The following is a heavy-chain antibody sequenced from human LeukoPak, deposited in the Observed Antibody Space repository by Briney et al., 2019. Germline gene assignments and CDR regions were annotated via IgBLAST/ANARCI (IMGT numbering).Heavy chain of an antibody. CDR2: INPNSGGT. Sequence: ASVKVSCKASGYTFTGYYMHWVRQAPGQGLEWMGWINPNSGGTNYAQKFQGRVTMTRDTSISTAYMELSSLRSEDTAVYYCATVVVGLVPAYGNFDYWGQGTLVTVSS. V-gene: IGHV1-2*02. CDR1: GYTFTGYY. CDR3: ATVVVGLVPAYGNFDY. D-gene: IGHD2-2*01. J-gene: IGHJ4*02.